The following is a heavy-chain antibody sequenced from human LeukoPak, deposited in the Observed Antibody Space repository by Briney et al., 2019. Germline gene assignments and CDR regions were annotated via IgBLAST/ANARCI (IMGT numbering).Heavy chain of an antibody. CDR1: GFTFSRYW. CDR2: SSGSST. J-gene: IGHJ3*02. CDR3: DYEDRGYEDFDI. V-gene: IGHV3-74*01. D-gene: IGHD3-22*01. Sequence: GGSLRLSCAASGFTFSRYWMHWVRQAPGKGLVWVSRSSGSSTTYADSVKGRFTISRDNAKNTLYLQMNSLRAGDTAVYYCDYEDRGYEDFDIWGQGTMVTVSS.